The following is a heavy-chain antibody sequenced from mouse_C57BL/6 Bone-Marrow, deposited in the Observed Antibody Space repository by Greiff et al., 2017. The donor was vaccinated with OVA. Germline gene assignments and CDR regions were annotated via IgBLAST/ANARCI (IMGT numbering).Heavy chain of an antibody. CDR1: GFTFSSYA. CDR2: ISSGGDYI. V-gene: IGHV5-9-1*02. J-gene: IGHJ1*03. Sequence: EVMLVESGEGLVKPGGSLKLSCAASGFTFSSYAMSWVRQTPEKRLEWVAYISSGGDYIYYADTVKGRFTISRDNARNTLYLQMSSLKSEDTAMYYCTREHYYGSSYGWYFDVWGTGTTVTVSS. D-gene: IGHD1-1*01. CDR3: TREHYYGSSYGWYFDV.